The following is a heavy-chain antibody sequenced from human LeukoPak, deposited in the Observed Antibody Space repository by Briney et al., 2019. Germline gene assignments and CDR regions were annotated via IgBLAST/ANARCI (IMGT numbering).Heavy chain of an antibody. J-gene: IGHJ5*02. V-gene: IGHV1-2*02. CDR3: ARAPPRGIAWFDP. CDR2: INANTGGT. CDR1: GFTFTSYY. Sequence: ASVKVSCKASGFTFTSYYIHWVRQAPGQGLEWMGCINANTGGTKYAQKFQGRVTMTRDTSIFTAYMDLRLRSDDTAVYYCARAPPRGIAWFDPWGQGTLVTVSS. D-gene: IGHD3-16*01.